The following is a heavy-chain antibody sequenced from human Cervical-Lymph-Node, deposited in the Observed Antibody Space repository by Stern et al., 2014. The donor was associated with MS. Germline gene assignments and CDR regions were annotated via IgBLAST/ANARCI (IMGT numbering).Heavy chain of an antibody. CDR2: INPSGGST. CDR1: GYIFTNYY. CDR3: ARADREYSSAYYFDY. Sequence: MQLVESGAEVRKPGASVKVSCKASGYIFTNYYMHWVRQAPGQGLLWMGIINPSGGSTTYTQTFQGRVTVTRDTSTSTVYMELSSLRSEDTAVYYCARADREYSSAYYFDYWGQGTLVTVSS. D-gene: IGHD3-16*01. V-gene: IGHV1-46*03. J-gene: IGHJ4*02.